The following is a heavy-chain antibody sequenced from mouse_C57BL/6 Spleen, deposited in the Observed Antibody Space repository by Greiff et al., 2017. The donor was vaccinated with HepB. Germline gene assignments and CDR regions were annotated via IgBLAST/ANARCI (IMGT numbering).Heavy chain of an antibody. CDR1: GYTFTDYY. D-gene: IGHD1-1*01. CDR3: ARGGTTVVAYYYAMDY. J-gene: IGHJ4*01. CDR2: INPNNGGT. V-gene: IGHV1-26*01. Sequence: EVQLQQSGPELVKPGASVKISCKASGYTFTDYYMNWVKQSHGKSLEWIGDINPNNGGTSYNQKFKGKATLTVDKSSSTAYMELRSLTSEDSACYYCARGGTTVVAYYYAMDYWGQGTSVTVSS.